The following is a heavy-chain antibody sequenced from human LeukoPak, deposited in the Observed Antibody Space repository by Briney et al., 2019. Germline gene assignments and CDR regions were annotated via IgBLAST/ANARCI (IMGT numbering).Heavy chain of an antibody. J-gene: IGHJ4*02. V-gene: IGHV1-18*01. CDR2: ISAYNGNT. D-gene: IGHD2-2*01. Sequence: ASVKVSCKASGYTFTSYGISWVRQAPGQGLEWMGWISAYNGNTNYAQKLQGRVTMTTDRSTSTAYMELRSLRYDESAVYYCAREALQDIVVVRENREQLVEVYYFDYWGQGALVTVCS. CDR1: GYTFTSYG. CDR3: AREALQDIVVVRENREQLVEVYYFDY.